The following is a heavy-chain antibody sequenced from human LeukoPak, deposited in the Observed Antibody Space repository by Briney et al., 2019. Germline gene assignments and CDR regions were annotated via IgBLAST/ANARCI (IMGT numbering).Heavy chain of an antibody. V-gene: IGHV1-18*01. CDR2: ISAYNANT. J-gene: IGHJ4*02. CDR3: ARGGVSSGWYGTYFDY. CDR1: GYTFTSYG. D-gene: IGHD6-19*01. Sequence: ASVTVSCKASGYTFTSYGISWVRQAPGQGLEWMGWISAYNANTNYAQKLQGRVTMTTDTSTSTAYMELRSLRSDDTAVYYCARGGVSSGWYGTYFDYWGQGTLVTVSS.